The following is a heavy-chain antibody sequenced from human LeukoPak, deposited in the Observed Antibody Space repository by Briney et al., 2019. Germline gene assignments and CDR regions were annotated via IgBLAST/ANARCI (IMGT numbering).Heavy chain of an antibody. D-gene: IGHD1-14*01. V-gene: IGHV5-51*01. Sequence: GESLKISCKVSGYTFTHNWIGWVRQKPGRGLEWLGVIFPADSNTAYNSSFRGQVTISVDKSIDTAYLQWGSLKASDSAIYYCARHRATGTWSDSDYWGQGTVVTVSS. J-gene: IGHJ4*02. CDR2: IFPADSNT. CDR3: ARHRATGTWSDSDY. CDR1: GYTFTHNW.